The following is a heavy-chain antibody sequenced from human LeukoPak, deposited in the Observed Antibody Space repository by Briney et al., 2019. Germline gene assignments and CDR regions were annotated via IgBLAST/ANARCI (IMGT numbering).Heavy chain of an antibody. J-gene: IGHJ4*02. D-gene: IGHD6-13*01. Sequence: GGSLRLSCAASGFTFSSYWMSWVRQASGRGLEWVANIKQDGSEKYYVDSVKGRFTISRDNAKNSLYLQMNSLRAEDTAVYYCARGTSSWYVVHYFDYWGQGTLVTVSS. V-gene: IGHV3-7*01. CDR1: GFTFSSYW. CDR3: ARGTSSWYVVHYFDY. CDR2: IKQDGSEK.